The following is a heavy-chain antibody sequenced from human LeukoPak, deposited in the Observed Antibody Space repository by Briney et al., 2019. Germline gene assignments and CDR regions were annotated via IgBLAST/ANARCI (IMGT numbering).Heavy chain of an antibody. CDR3: AKDPDRIYYDSSGYREGYFDY. Sequence: GGSLRLSCAASGFTFSSYGMHWVRQAPGKGLEWVAVIWYDGSNKYYADSVKGRFTISRDNSKNTLYLQMNSLRAEDTAVYYCAKDPDRIYYDSSGYREGYFDYWGQGTLVTVSS. D-gene: IGHD3-22*01. J-gene: IGHJ4*02. CDR2: IWYDGSNK. CDR1: GFTFSSYG. V-gene: IGHV3-33*06.